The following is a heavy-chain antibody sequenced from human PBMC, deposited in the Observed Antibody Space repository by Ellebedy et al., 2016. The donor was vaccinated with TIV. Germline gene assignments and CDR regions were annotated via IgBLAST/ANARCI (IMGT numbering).Heavy chain of an antibody. CDR1: GFTFSSYA. V-gene: IGHV3-21*01. J-gene: IGHJ4*02. Sequence: GESLKISCAASGFTFSSYAMNWVRQPPGKGLELVSSISSTSSYIFYEDSVKGRFTISRDNAKNSLYLQMNSLRDEDTAVYYCARDGRIAVAGTSDYWGQGILVTVSS. D-gene: IGHD6-19*01. CDR3: ARDGRIAVAGTSDY. CDR2: ISSTSSYI.